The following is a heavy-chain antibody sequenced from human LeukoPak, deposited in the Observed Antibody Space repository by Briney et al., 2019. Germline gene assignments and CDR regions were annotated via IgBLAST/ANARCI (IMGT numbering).Heavy chain of an antibody. J-gene: IGHJ4*02. CDR3: ARDAISRGIIDY. CDR1: GYSFTGYY. CDR2: IKPDSGGT. V-gene: IGHV1-2*02. Sequence: ASVKVSCKASGYSFTGYYVHWVRQAPGQGLEWMGWIKPDSGGTNFAQKFQGRVTMTRDTSISTAYMEVSRPTSDDTAVYYCARDAISRGIIDYWGQGTLVTVSS. D-gene: IGHD3-10*01.